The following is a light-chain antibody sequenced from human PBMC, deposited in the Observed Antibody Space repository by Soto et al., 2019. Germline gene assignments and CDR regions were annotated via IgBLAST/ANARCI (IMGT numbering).Light chain of an antibody. CDR1: QGIRNE. V-gene: IGKV1-6*01. Sequence: AIQMTQSPSSLSASVGDRVTITCRASQGIRNELAWYRQKPGQAPKILIYAASTLPGGVPSRFSGSGSGTDFTLTITSLQPEDFATYYCLQDHSYPYTFGQGTKLEIK. J-gene: IGKJ2*01. CDR2: AAS. CDR3: LQDHSYPYT.